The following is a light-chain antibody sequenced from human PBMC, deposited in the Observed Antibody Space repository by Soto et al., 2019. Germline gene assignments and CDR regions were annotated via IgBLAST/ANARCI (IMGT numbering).Light chain of an antibody. CDR2: DVI. V-gene: IGLV2-11*01. CDR1: SSDVGVYNY. J-gene: IGLJ3*02. CDR3: CSYAGSSLWV. Sequence: QSALTQPRSVSGSPGQSVTISCTGTSSDVGVYNYVSWYQQHPGKAPQLVIYDVIKRPSGVPYRFSGSKSGNTASLTISGLQDEDEDDYYCCSYAGSSLWVFGGGTKLTVL.